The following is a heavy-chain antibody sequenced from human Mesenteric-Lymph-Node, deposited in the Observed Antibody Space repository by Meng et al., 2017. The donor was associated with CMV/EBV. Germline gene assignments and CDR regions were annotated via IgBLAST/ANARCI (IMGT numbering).Heavy chain of an antibody. CDR1: LSLKTSGVG. Sequence: LSLKTSGVGVGWIRQPAAKALQWLALIYWDDDKRYSPSLKSRLTITKDTYKNQVVLTMTNMDPVDTATYYCAHSSGIAAAGPFYFDYWGQGTLVTVSS. V-gene: IGHV2-5*02. CDR2: IYWDDDK. CDR3: AHSSGIAAAGPFYFDY. D-gene: IGHD6-13*01. J-gene: IGHJ4*02.